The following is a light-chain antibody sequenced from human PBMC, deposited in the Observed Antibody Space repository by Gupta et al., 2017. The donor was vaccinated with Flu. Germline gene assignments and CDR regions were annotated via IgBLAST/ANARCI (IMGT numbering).Light chain of an antibody. J-gene: IGLJ3*02. CDR1: PSDIGAYPD. CDR3: SAYRGSRSWV. Sequence: QSALTQPASVSGSPGQSLAISCTGTPSDIGAYPDVSWYQQHPGKAPKLIIYGVTNRPSGVSNRFSGSKSGNTASLTISGLQAEDEADYYCSAYRGSRSWVFGGGTNLIVL. V-gene: IGLV2-14*01. CDR2: GVT.